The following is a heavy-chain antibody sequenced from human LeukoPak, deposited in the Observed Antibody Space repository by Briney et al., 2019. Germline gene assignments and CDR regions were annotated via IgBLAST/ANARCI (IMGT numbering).Heavy chain of an antibody. J-gene: IGHJ3*02. CDR2: ISASGGTT. CDR3: AKRPRDTSGYYLGAFDI. V-gene: IGHV3-23*01. Sequence: PGGSLRLSCAASGFTFSNYAMTWVRQAPGKGLDWVPGISASGGTTYYADSVEGRFTISRDNSKNTLYLQMNSLRAEDTAVYYCAKRPRDTSGYYLGAFDIWGQGTMVTVSS. D-gene: IGHD3-22*01. CDR1: GFTFSNYA.